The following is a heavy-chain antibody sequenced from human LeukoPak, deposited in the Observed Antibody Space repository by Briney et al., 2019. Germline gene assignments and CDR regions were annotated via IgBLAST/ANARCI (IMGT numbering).Heavy chain of an antibody. CDR1: GFTFSSYA. CDR2: ISGSGGST. D-gene: IGHD3-16*01. J-gene: IGHJ4*02. CDR3: ATLAAGRLGGYFDY. Sequence: GGSLRLSCAASGFTFSSYAMSWVRQAPGKGLEWVSAISGSGGSTYYADSVKGRFTISRVNSKNTLYLQMNSLRAEDTAVYYCATLAAGRLGGYFDYWGQGTLVTVSS. V-gene: IGHV3-23*01.